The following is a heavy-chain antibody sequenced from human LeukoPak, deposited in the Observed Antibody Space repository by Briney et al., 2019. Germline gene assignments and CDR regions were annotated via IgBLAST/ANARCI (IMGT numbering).Heavy chain of an antibody. Sequence: ASVKVSCKASGYTFTSYGISWVRQAPGQGLEWMGWISAYNGNTNYAQKLQGRVTMTTDTSTSTAYMELRSLRSDDTAVYYCARARYCSSTSCYSGAFDTWGQGTMVTVSS. J-gene: IGHJ3*02. V-gene: IGHV1-18*01. CDR1: GYTFTSYG. CDR2: ISAYNGNT. D-gene: IGHD2-2*01. CDR3: ARARYCSSTSCYSGAFDT.